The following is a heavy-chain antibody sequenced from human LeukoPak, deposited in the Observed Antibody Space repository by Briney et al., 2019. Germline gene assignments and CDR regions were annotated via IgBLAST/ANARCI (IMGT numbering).Heavy chain of an antibody. CDR3: ASLHDYDSSGFYGY. V-gene: IGHV4-34*01. CDR1: GGSFSGYY. CDR2: INHSGST. Sequence: SETLSLTCDVYGGSFSGYYRSWIRQPPEKGLEWIGEINHSGSTNYNPSLKNRVTISVDKSKNQFSLKLSSVTAADTAVYYCASLHDYDSSGFYGYWGQGTLVTVSS. D-gene: IGHD3-22*01. J-gene: IGHJ4*02.